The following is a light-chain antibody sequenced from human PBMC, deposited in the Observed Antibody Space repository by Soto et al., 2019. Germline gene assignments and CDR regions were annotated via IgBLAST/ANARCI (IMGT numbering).Light chain of an antibody. CDR1: QGVSTY. J-gene: IGKJ2*01. CDR2: GAS. Sequence: DIQLTQSPSFLSASVGDRVTITCRASQGVSTYLAWFQQKPGNAPKLLIYGASTLQSGVPSRFSGSGYGAEFPLTISSLRPEDFATYHCLQLDSYPYTFGQGTKLEIK. V-gene: IGKV1-9*01. CDR3: LQLDSYPYT.